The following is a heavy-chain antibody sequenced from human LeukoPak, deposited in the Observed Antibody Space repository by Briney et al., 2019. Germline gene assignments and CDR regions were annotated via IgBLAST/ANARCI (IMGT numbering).Heavy chain of an antibody. Sequence: PSETLSLTCTVSGGSISSYYWSWIRQPPGNGLEWIGYIYYSGSTNYNPSLKSRVTISVDTSKNQFSLKLSSVTAADTAVYYCARRRDTAMVNWGQGTLVTVSS. CDR1: GGSISSYY. CDR2: IYYSGST. V-gene: IGHV4-59*08. CDR3: ARRRDTAMVN. D-gene: IGHD5-18*01. J-gene: IGHJ4*02.